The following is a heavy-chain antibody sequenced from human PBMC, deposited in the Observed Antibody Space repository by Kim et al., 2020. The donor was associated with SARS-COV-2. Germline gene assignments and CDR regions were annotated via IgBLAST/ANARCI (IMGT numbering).Heavy chain of an antibody. D-gene: IGHD5-12*01. V-gene: IGHV3-21*01. CDR1: GFTFSSYS. CDR2: ISSSSSYI. J-gene: IGHJ6*02. Sequence: GGSLRLSCAASGFTFSSYSMNWVRQAPGKGLEWVSSISSSSSYIYYADSVKGRFTISRDNAKNSLYLQMNSLRAEDTAVYYCARDREMATMWYYYYYYGMDVWGQGTTVTVSS. CDR3: ARDREMATMWYYYYYYGMDV.